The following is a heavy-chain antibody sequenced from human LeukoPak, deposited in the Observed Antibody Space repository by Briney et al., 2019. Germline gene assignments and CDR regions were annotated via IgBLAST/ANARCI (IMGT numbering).Heavy chain of an antibody. CDR3: AREWNSSGWSKGNFDY. Sequence: SQTLSLTCTVSGGSISSGGYYWSWIRQPPGKGLEWIGYIYYSGSTYYNPSLKSRVTISVDTSKNQFSLKLSSVTAADTAVYYCAREWNSSGWSKGNFDYWGQGTLVTVSS. V-gene: IGHV4-30-2*01. CDR1: GGSISSGGYY. J-gene: IGHJ4*02. D-gene: IGHD6-19*01. CDR2: IYYSGST.